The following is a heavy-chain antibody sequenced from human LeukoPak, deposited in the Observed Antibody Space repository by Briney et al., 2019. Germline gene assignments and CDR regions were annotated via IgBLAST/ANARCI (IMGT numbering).Heavy chain of an antibody. J-gene: IGHJ3*02. V-gene: IGHV4-61*02. Sequence: SETLSLTCTVSGGSISSGSYYWSWIRQPAGKGPEWIGRIYTSGSTNYNPSLKSRVTISVDTSKNQFSLKLSSVTAADTAVYYCARARVRGAFDIWGQGTMVTVSS. D-gene: IGHD4-11*01. CDR1: GGSISSGSYY. CDR3: ARARVRGAFDI. CDR2: IYTSGST.